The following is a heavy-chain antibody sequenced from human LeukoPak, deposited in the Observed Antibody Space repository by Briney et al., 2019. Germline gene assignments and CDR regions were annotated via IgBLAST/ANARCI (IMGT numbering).Heavy chain of an antibody. V-gene: IGHV4-34*01. Sequence: SETLSLTCAVYGGSFSGYYWSWLRQPPGKGLEWIGEINHSGSTNYNPSLKSRVTISVDTSKNQFSLKLSSVTAADTAVYYCARGHCSSTSCYFGYWGQGTLVTVSS. CDR1: GGSFSGYY. CDR3: ARGHCSSTSCYFGY. CDR2: INHSGST. D-gene: IGHD2-2*01. J-gene: IGHJ4*02.